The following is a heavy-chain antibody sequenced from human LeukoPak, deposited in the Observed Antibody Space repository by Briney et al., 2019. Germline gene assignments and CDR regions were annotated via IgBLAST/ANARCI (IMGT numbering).Heavy chain of an antibody. Sequence: PSETLSLTCTVSGGSISTYYWSWIRQPPGKGLEWIGYIYYGGSTNYNPSLKSRVTISVDTSKNQFSLKLSSVTAADTAMYYCARDGRIAVAGFYYYYGMDVWAKGPRSPSP. CDR3: ARDGRIAVAGFYYYYGMDV. J-gene: IGHJ6*02. CDR1: GGSISTYY. CDR2: IYYGGST. D-gene: IGHD6-19*01. V-gene: IGHV4-59*01.